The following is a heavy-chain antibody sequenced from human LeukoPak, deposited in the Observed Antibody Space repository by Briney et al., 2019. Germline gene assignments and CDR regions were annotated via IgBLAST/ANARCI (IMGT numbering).Heavy chain of an antibody. CDR3: ARPDRPYYDTSGYYYVVPFDY. Sequence: GASVKVSCEASGGTFSSYAISWVRQAPGQGLERMGGITPIFGTANYAQKFQGRVTITADKSTSTAYMELSSLRSEDTAVYYCARPDRPYYDTSGYYYVVPFDYWGQGTLVTVSS. D-gene: IGHD3-22*01. V-gene: IGHV1-69*06. J-gene: IGHJ4*02. CDR1: GGTFSSYA. CDR2: ITPIFGTA.